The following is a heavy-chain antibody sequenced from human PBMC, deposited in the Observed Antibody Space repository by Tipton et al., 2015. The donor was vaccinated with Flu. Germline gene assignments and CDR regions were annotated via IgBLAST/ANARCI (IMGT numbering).Heavy chain of an antibody. J-gene: IGHJ5*02. Sequence: TLSLTCSVSGSSMGSGYCWGWIRQPPGKGLEWIANICHSGNTYHNPSLKSRVTISVDKSKNQFSLKLSSVTAADTAVYYCARRGYSNYVSEPKNWFDPWGQGTLVTV. CDR2: ICHSGNT. V-gene: IGHV4-38-2*01. CDR1: GSSMGSGYC. CDR3: ARRGYSNYVSEPKNWFDP. D-gene: IGHD4-11*01.